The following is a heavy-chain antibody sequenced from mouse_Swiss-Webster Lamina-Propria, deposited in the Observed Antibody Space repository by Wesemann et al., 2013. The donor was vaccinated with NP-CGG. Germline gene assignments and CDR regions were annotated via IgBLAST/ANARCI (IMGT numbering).Heavy chain of an antibody. D-gene: IGHD1-1*02. Sequence: EYAGYISYSGSTYYNPSLKSRISITRDTSKNQYYLQLNSVTTEDTATYYCARYYYGNYFDYWGQGTTLTVSS. CDR3: ARYYYGNYFDY. J-gene: IGHJ2*01. CDR2: ISYSGST. V-gene: IGHV3-8*02.